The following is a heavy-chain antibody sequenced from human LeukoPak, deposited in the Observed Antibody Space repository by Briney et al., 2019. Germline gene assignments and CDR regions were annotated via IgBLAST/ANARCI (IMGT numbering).Heavy chain of an antibody. CDR2: IWYDGSKP. D-gene: IGHD4-17*01. J-gene: IGHJ4*02. CDR1: GFTFTGCH. V-gene: IGHV3-33*06. Sequence: GGSLKLSCAASGFTFTGCHIHWVRQAPGKGLEWVALIWYDGSKPYYADSVKGRFTVSRDDSKNTLYLQMSSLRAEDTAVYYCAKDSNDYGDYNFFDFWGQGTLVTVSS. CDR3: AKDSNDYGDYNFFDF.